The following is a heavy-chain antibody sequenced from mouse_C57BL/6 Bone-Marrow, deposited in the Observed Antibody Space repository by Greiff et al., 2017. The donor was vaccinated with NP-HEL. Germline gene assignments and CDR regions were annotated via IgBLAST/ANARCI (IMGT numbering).Heavy chain of an antibody. D-gene: IGHD1-1*01. CDR2: IYPRSGNT. V-gene: IGHV1-81*01. Sequence: QVQLQQSGAELARPGASVKLSCKASGYTFTSYGISWVKQRTGQGLEWIGEIYPRSGNTYYNEKFKGKATLTADKSSSTAYMELRSLTSEDAAVYFCARDFSTTVVAREGYFDVWGTGTTVTVSS. CDR3: ARDFSTTVVAREGYFDV. J-gene: IGHJ1*03. CDR1: GYTFTSYG.